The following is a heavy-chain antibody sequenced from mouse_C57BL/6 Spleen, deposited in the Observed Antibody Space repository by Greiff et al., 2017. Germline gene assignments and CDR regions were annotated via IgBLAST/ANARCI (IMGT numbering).Heavy chain of an antibody. CDR2: IRNKANGYTT. CDR1: GFTFTDYY. Sequence: EVQGVESGGGLVQPGGSLSLSCAASGFTFTDYYMSWVRQPPGKALEWLGFIRNKANGYTTEYSASVKGRFTISRDNSQSILYLQMNAVRAEDSATYYCARYHYGSRPSYWYFDVWGTGTTVTVSS. D-gene: IGHD1-1*01. CDR3: ARYHYGSRPSYWYFDV. V-gene: IGHV7-3*01. J-gene: IGHJ1*03.